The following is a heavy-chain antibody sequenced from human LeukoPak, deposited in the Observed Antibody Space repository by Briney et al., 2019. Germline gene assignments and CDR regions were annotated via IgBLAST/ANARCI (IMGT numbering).Heavy chain of an antibody. CDR3: ARLLYQLPHYYYYGMDV. Sequence: PSETLSLTCTVSGGSISSSSYYWGWIRQPPGKGLEWIGGIYYSGSTYYNPSLKSRVTISVDTSKNQFSLKLSSVTAADTAVYYCARLLYQLPHYYYYGMDVWGQGTTVTVSS. CDR1: GGSISSSSYY. V-gene: IGHV4-39*01. D-gene: IGHD2-2*01. J-gene: IGHJ6*02. CDR2: IYYSGST.